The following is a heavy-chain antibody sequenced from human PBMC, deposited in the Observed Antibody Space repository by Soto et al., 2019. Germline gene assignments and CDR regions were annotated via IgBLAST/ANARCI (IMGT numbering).Heavy chain of an antibody. Sequence: EVQLVESGGALVQPGGSLRISCVGSGFNFRSYWMSWVRQAPGKGLEWVATMNEGGSEIYYVGSVKGRFAISRDNDEISRHWRLSNGRAGDTGVCFCVTDVDFLYAKWRQGTMVTVSS. CDR2: MNEGGSEI. J-gene: IGHJ4*02. CDR3: VTDVDFLYAK. V-gene: IGHV3-7*01. CDR1: GFNFRSYW. D-gene: IGHD2-2*01.